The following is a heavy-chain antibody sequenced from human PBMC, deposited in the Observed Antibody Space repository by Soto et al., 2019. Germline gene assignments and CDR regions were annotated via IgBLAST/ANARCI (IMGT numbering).Heavy chain of an antibody. CDR2: ISGSGATK. V-gene: IGHV3-48*02. Sequence: GGSLRLSCAASGFTFSSHSINWVRQAPGKGLEWVSYISGSGATKYYADSVKGRFTIARDNARNSLYLQMSSLSDEDTAVYYCARAIRGFSYVVDYWGQGTLVTVSS. J-gene: IGHJ4*02. D-gene: IGHD5-18*01. CDR3: ARAIRGFSYVVDY. CDR1: GFTFSSHS.